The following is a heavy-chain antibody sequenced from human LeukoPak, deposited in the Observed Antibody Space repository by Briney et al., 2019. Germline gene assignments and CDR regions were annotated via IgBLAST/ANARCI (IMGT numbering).Heavy chain of an antibody. J-gene: IGHJ4*02. CDR1: GFTFSSYA. CDR2: ISGSGGST. V-gene: IGHV3-23*01. D-gene: IGHD1-7*01. CDR3: AKLRVRLELSRDFGVS. Sequence: GGSLRLSCAASGFTFSSYAMSWVRQAPGKGLEWVSAISGSGGSTYYADSVKGRFTISRDNSKNTLYLQMNSLRAEDTAVYYCAKLRVRLELSRDFGVSWGQGTLVTASS.